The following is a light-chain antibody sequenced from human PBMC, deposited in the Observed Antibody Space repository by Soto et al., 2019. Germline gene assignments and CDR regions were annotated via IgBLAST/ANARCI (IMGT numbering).Light chain of an antibody. J-gene: IGKJ3*01. Sequence: DIQITNSPFILSASVGNRVIITCRTSQDINNWFAWYQQHPETATIFLNYDATTFEGGVPSMFSGGGSATEFTLTISSLQADDSATYYCQRYNSRLTFGHGTKVDIK. CDR3: QRYNSRLT. CDR1: QDINNW. CDR2: DAT. V-gene: IGKV1-5*01.